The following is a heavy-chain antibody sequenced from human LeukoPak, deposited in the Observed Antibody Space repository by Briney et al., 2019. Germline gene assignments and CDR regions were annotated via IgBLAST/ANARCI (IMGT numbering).Heavy chain of an antibody. CDR3: ARSKKFCRGGSCDFDY. D-gene: IGHD2-15*01. J-gene: IGHJ4*02. V-gene: IGHV1-2*06. CDR2: IDPYSGDT. CDR1: GYTFTGYY. Sequence: ASVKVSCKASGYTFTGYYIHYVRQAPGQGLEWMGRIDPYSGDTNYAQKFQGRVTMARDTSISTAYMELSRLRSDDTAVFYCARSKKFCRGGSCDFDYWGQGTLVTVSS.